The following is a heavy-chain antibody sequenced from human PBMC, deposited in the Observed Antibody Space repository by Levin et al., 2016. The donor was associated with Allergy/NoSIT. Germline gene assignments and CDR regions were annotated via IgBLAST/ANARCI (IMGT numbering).Heavy chain of an antibody. V-gene: IGHV1-69*13. CDR3: ARDCHDSSGYYEYYYYGMDV. Sequence: SVKVSCKASGGTFSSYAISWVRQAPGQGLEWMGGIIPIFGTANYAQKFQGRVTITADESTSTAYMELSSLRSEDTAVYYCARDCHDSSGYYEYYYYGMDVWGQGTTVTVSS. J-gene: IGHJ6*02. CDR2: IIPIFGTA. D-gene: IGHD3-22*01. CDR1: GGTFSSYA.